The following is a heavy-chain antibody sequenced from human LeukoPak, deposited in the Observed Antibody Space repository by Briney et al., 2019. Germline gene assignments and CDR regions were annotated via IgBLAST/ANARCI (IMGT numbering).Heavy chain of an antibody. D-gene: IGHD6-19*01. V-gene: IGHV3-23*01. CDR3: AKVAVAGTFLFDY. CDR2: ISSSGGST. Sequence: PGGSLRLSCAASGFTFSNYAMTWVRQAPGKGLECVSGISSSGGSTYYADSVKGRFTISRDNSKNTLYLQMNSLRAEDTAVYYCAKVAVAGTFLFDYWGQGTLVTVSS. J-gene: IGHJ4*02. CDR1: GFTFSNYA.